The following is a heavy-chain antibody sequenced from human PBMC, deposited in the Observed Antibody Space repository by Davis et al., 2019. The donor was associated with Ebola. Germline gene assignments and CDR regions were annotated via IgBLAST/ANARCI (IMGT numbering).Heavy chain of an antibody. J-gene: IGHJ6*02. CDR3: ARAEGYIVVVPAAIRHYYYGMDV. CDR1: GGAFRDYQ. Sequence: MPLETLSLTCAVYGGAFRDYQWTWIRQLPGKGLEWIGEIYHSGSTNYNPSLKSRVTISVDKSKNQFSLKLSSVTAADTAVYYCARAEGYIVVVPAAIRHYYYGMDVWGQGTTVTVSS. V-gene: IGHV4-34*01. CDR2: IYHSGST. D-gene: IGHD2-2*02.